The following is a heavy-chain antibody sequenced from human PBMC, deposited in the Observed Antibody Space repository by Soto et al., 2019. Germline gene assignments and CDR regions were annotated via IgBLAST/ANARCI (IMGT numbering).Heavy chain of an antibody. Sequence: VQQVESGGGLIQPGGSLRLSCAASGFTVSNNHMTWVRQAPGRGPEWVSTIYYNDNTYYADSVKGRFTISRDNSKNILYLQMNSRRAEDTAVYYCARGLDSAKVGYWGQGTLVTVSS. CDR2: IYYNDNT. V-gene: IGHV3-53*01. J-gene: IGHJ4*02. CDR3: ARGLDSAKVGY. CDR1: GFTVSNNH. D-gene: IGHD5-18*01.